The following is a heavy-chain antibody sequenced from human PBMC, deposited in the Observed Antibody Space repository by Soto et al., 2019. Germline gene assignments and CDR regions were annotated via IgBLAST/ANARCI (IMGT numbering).Heavy chain of an antibody. Sequence: SETLSLTCRVSGGSVGSGAYYWSWIRQPPGKGLEWIGYTLYSGRPIYNPSLQSLQSRVTISVDKSRNQFSLRLTSVTAADTALYYCARHDFYHRTFDIWGQGKLVTVSS. CDR2: TLYSGRP. D-gene: IGHD3-3*01. V-gene: IGHV4-61*08. J-gene: IGHJ3*02. CDR3: ARHDFYHRTFDI. CDR1: GGSVGSGAYY.